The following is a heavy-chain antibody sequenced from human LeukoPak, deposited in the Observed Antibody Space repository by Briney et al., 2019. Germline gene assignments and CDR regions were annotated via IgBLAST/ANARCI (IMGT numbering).Heavy chain of an antibody. D-gene: IGHD1-26*01. Sequence: GGSLRLSCAASGFTVSSNYMSWVRQAPGKGLEWVSVITPSGDLTYYADSVKGRFTISRDNSENTLYLQMNSLRVEDTAVYSCARRFSYTFDDWGQGTLVTVSS. J-gene: IGHJ4*02. CDR3: ARRFSYTFDD. CDR1: GFTVSSNY. V-gene: IGHV3-53*01. CDR2: ITPSGDLT.